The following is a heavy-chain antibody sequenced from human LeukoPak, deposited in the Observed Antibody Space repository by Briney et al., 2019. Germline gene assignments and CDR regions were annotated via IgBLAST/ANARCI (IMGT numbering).Heavy chain of an antibody. D-gene: IGHD2-2*01. CDR1: GYTFTNYD. CDR2: MNPNSANT. Sequence: GASVKVSCKASGYTFTNYDINWVRQATGRGLEWMGWMNPNSANTGYAQKFQGRVTMTRNTSISTAYMELSSLRSEDTAVYYCARVNCSSTSCRSKFLDYWGQGTLVTVSS. V-gene: IGHV1-8*01. J-gene: IGHJ4*02. CDR3: ARVNCSSTSCRSKFLDY.